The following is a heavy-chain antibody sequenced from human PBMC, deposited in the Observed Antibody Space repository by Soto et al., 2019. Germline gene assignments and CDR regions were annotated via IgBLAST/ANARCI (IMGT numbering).Heavy chain of an antibody. D-gene: IGHD3-16*01. CDR1: GFNFRDFG. CDR3: TNGNSHYTNYDFVSPIDS. V-gene: IGHV3-23*01. CDR2: MSGRGGGA. Sequence: VQLLQSGGGSGQPGGSLRLSCTASGFNFRDFGMTWVRQVPGRGLEWVSSMSGRGGGAYYSESARGRFTITRQNSNNRLYLQMNSLKDADTPVYYCTNGNSHYTNYDFVSPIDSWGQGSLVTVSS. J-gene: IGHJ5*01.